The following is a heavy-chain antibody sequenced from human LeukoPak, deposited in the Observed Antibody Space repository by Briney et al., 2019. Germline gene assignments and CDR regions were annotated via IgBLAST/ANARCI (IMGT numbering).Heavy chain of an antibody. D-gene: IGHD4-17*01. CDR1: GGSISSYY. Sequence: SETLSLTCTVSGGSISSYYWSWIRQPPGKGLEWIGYIYYSGSTNYNPSLKSRVTVSVGTSKNQFSLKLSSVTAADTAVYYCAREDYGDSGFDYWGQGTLVTVSS. CDR3: AREDYGDSGFDY. CDR2: IYYSGST. V-gene: IGHV4-59*01. J-gene: IGHJ4*02.